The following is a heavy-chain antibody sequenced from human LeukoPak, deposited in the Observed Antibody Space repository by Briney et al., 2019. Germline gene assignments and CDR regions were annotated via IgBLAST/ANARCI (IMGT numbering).Heavy chain of an antibody. J-gene: IGHJ6*03. V-gene: IGHV1-69*13. CDR1: GGTFSSYA. D-gene: IGHD1-7*01. CDR3: ASDPELRSIWAERTYYYYYMDV. Sequence: ASVKVSCKASGGTFSSYAISWVRQAPGQGLEWMGGIIPIFGTANYAQKFQGRVTITADESTSTAYMALSSLRSEDTAVYYCASDPELRSIWAERTYYYYYMDVWGKGTTVTVSS. CDR2: IIPIFGTA.